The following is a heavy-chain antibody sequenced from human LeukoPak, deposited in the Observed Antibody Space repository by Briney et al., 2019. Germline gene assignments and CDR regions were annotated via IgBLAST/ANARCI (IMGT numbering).Heavy chain of an antibody. CDR1: GGSISSYY. J-gene: IGHJ4*02. D-gene: IGHD3-10*01. Sequence: SETLSLTCTVSGGSISSYYWSWIRQPPGKGLEWIGCIYYSGSTDYNPSLKSRVTISIDTSKNQFSLKLSSVTAADAAVYYCARSNYYGSGSYSHWGQGTLVTVSS. CDR2: IYYSGST. V-gene: IGHV4-59*08. CDR3: ARSNYYGSGSYSH.